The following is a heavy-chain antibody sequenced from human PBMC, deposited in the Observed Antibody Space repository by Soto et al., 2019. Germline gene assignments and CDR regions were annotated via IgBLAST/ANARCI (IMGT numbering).Heavy chain of an antibody. V-gene: IGHV4-31*03. Sequence: SSETLSLTCTVSGGSISSGGYYWSWIRQHPGKGLEWIGYIYYSGSTYYNPSLKSRVTISVDTSKNQFSLKLSSVTAADTAVYYCARVLNYYDSSGYYISWFDPWGQGTLVTVSS. D-gene: IGHD3-22*01. J-gene: IGHJ5*02. CDR1: GGSISSGGYY. CDR2: IYYSGST. CDR3: ARVLNYYDSSGYYISWFDP.